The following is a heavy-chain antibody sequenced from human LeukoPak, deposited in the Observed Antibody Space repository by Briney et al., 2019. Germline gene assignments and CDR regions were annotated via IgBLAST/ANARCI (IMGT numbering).Heavy chain of an antibody. Sequence: ASVKVSCKASGYIFTSFAMNWVRQAPGQGLEWMGWINTNTGSPNYAQGFTGRFVFSLDTSVSTAYLQITSLKAEDTAVYYCARTRAPYYYASGSPDFWGQGTLVTVSS. D-gene: IGHD3-10*01. V-gene: IGHV7-4-1*02. CDR3: ARTRAPYYYASGSPDF. CDR2: INTNTGSP. CDR1: GYIFTSFA. J-gene: IGHJ4*02.